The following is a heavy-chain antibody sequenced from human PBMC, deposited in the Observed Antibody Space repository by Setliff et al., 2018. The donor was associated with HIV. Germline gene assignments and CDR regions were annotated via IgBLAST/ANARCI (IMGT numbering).Heavy chain of an antibody. J-gene: IGHJ3*01. V-gene: IGHV1-69*05. CDR3: ARTSGDAYNYEGAFDV. Sequence: SVKVSCKVSGDTFNNYGLNWVRQAPGQGLEWMGGIIPIFTSADYAQKFQGRVTITTDESTSTAYMDRSSLKSEDTAIYYCARTSGDAYNYEGAFDVWGQGTLVTVSS. D-gene: IGHD5-12*01. CDR2: IIPIFTSA. CDR1: GDTFNNYG.